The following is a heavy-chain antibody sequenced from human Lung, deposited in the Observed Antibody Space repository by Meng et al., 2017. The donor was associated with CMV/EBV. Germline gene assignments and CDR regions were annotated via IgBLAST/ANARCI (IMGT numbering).Heavy chain of an antibody. D-gene: IGHD1-26*01. Sequence: GRLVESAGGLIQAGGFLGLSCAVSGFTLRSYWMHWVRQAPGKVLEWVSRIDNDDGRSTSYADSVKGRFTISRDSAKNTLYLQMNSLRVEDTAVYYCARGLQESLGWEMGYWGLGTLVTVSS. CDR3: ARGLQESLGWEMGY. CDR1: GFTLRSYW. J-gene: IGHJ4*01. V-gene: IGHV3-74*01. CDR2: IDNDDGRST.